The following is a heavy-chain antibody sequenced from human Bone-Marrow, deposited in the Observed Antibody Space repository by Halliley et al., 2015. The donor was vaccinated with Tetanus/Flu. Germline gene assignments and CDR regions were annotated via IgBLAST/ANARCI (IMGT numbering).Heavy chain of an antibody. CDR2: IYFSGST. J-gene: IGHJ6*01. CDR1: GGSIDSAHW. CDR3: ARVGDSGFGAHSYGLDV. D-gene: IGHD3-16*01. Sequence: GLVKPSGTLSLTCAVSGGSIDSAHWWSWVRQSPRKGLEWIGEIYFSGSTNYNPSLKSRATISLDKSKNQFSLNLSSVTAADTALYYCARVGDSGFGAHSYGLDVWGQGTMVTVSS. V-gene: IGHV4-4*02.